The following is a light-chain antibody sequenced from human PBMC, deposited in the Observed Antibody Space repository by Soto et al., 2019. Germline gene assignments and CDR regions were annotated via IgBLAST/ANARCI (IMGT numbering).Light chain of an antibody. Sequence: DIQMTQSPSPLSASIGDRVTITCRASQTINNWLAWYQQKPGKAPNLLIYHASNLETGVPSRFSGSAFGTEFTLTISSLQPDDFATYYCQHYNSYPWTFCQGTKVEIK. J-gene: IGKJ1*01. CDR1: QTINNW. V-gene: IGKV1-5*01. CDR2: HAS. CDR3: QHYNSYPWT.